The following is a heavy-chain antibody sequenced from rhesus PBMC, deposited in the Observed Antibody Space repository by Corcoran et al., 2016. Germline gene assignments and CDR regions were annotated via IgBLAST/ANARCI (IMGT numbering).Heavy chain of an antibody. Sequence: EVQLVESGGGLVQPGGSLRLSCAASGFTFSSYGMSWVRQAPGKGLDLVSYISNGCGTKYYAEPVKGRFTISRDNSKNTLSLQMNRLRAEDTAVYYCAKNELELPNYFDFWGQGVLVTVSS. D-gene: IGHD1-26*01. V-gene: IGHV3S5*01. CDR2: ISNGCGTK. J-gene: IGHJ4*01. CDR1: GFTFSSYG. CDR3: AKNELELPNYFDF.